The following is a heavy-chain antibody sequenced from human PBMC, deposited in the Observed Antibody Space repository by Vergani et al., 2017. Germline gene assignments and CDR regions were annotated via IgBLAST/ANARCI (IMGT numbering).Heavy chain of an antibody. J-gene: IGHJ4*02. CDR2: INHSGST. V-gene: IGHV4-34*01. D-gene: IGHD1-26*01. Sequence: QVQLQQWGAGLLTPSETLSLTCAVYGGSFSGYYWSWIRQPPGKGLEWIGEINHSGSTNYNPSLKSRVTKSVDTSKNQFSLKLSSVTAADTAVYCCARGQVGANEGRIDYWGQGTLVTVSS. CDR1: GGSFSGYY. CDR3: ARGQVGANEGRIDY.